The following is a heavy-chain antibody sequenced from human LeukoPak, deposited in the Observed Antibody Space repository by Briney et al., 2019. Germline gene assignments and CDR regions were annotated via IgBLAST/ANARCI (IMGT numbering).Heavy chain of an antibody. J-gene: IGHJ3*02. CDR2: ISGSGGST. D-gene: IGHD2-2*01. CDR3: AKKHCSSTSCREGGAFDI. Sequence: PGGSLRLSCAASGFTFSSYAMSWVRQAPGKGLEWVSAISGSGGSTYYADSVKGRFTISRDNSENTLYLQMNSLRAEDTAVYYCAKKHCSSTSCREGGAFDIWGQGTMVTVSS. V-gene: IGHV3-23*01. CDR1: GFTFSSYA.